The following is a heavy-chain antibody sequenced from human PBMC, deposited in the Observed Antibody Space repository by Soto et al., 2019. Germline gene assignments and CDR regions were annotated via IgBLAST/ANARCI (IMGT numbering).Heavy chain of an antibody. CDR2: ISWNSGSI. CDR1: GFTFDDYA. Sequence: PVGSLRLSCAASGFTFDDYAMHWVRQAPGKGLEWVSGISWNSGSIGYADSVKGRFTISRDNAKNSLYLQMNSLRAEDTALYYCATDREKYYYYDGMDVWGQGTTVTVSS. CDR3: ATDREKYYYYDGMDV. J-gene: IGHJ6*02. V-gene: IGHV3-9*01.